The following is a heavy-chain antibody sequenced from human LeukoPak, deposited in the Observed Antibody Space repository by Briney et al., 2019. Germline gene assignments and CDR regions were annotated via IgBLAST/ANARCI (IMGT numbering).Heavy chain of an antibody. CDR3: ARVNVGAFDY. V-gene: IGHV4-61*02. CDR1: GGSISSGSYY. D-gene: IGHD1-26*01. J-gene: IGHJ4*02. Sequence: SETLSLTCTVSGGSISSGSYYWSWIRQPAGKGLEWIGRIYTSGSTNYNPSLKSRVTISVDTSKNQFSLKLSSVTAADTAVYYCARVNVGAFDYWGQGTLVTVSS. CDR2: IYTSGST.